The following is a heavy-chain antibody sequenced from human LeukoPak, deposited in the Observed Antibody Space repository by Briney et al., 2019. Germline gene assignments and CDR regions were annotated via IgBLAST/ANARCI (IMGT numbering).Heavy chain of an antibody. CDR1: GYTFTSYG. CDR2: IIPIFGTA. CDR3: ARDDQVVTTPLYYYYGMDV. J-gene: IGHJ6*02. Sequence: SVKVSCKASGYTFTSYGISWVRQAPGQGLEWMGGIIPIFGTANYAQKFQGRVTITADESTSTAYMELSSLRSEDTAVYYCARDDQVVTTPLYYYYGMDVWGQGTTVTVSS. V-gene: IGHV1-69*13. D-gene: IGHD3-22*01.